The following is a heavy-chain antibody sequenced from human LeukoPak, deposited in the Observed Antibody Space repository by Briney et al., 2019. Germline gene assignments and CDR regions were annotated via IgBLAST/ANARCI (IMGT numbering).Heavy chain of an antibody. J-gene: IGHJ4*02. CDR1: GFTFGDYA. CDR3: TRAGRWLQIFDY. CDR2: IRSKAYGGTT. Sequence: GRSLRLSCTASGFTFGDYAMSWVRQAPGKGLEWVGFIRSKAYGGTTEYAASVKGRFTISRDDSKSIVYLQMNSLKTEDTAVYYCTRAGRWLQIFDYWGQGTLVTVSS. V-gene: IGHV3-49*04. D-gene: IGHD5-24*01.